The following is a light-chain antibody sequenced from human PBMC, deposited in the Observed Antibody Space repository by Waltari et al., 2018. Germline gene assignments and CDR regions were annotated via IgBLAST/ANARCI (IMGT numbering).Light chain of an antibody. Sequence: SYELTQPPSVSVSPGQTARITCSGDALSKKYAYWYQQKSGQAPVLVIYEDIKRPTGSPERCSGSSSGTTATLTISGAHVDDEADYYCYSTDLSGHDRVFGGGTKLTIL. CDR2: EDI. CDR3: YSTDLSGHDRV. V-gene: IGLV3-10*01. J-gene: IGLJ3*02. CDR1: ALSKKY.